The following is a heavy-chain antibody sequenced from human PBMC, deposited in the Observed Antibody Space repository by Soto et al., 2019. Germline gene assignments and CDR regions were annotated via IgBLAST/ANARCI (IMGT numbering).Heavy chain of an antibody. CDR2: IYWDDDK. D-gene: IGHD3-16*01. J-gene: IGHJ4*02. Sequence: QITLKESGPTLVKPTQTLTLTCTFSGFSLSTTGVGVGWIRQSPGKALEWLALIYWDDDKRHSPSLRSRLTITKDTSKNQVVLTMTNMDPVDTATYHGVHRAGWGSVDYWGQGTLVTVSS. V-gene: IGHV2-5*02. CDR3: VHRAGWGSVDY. CDR1: GFSLSTTGVG.